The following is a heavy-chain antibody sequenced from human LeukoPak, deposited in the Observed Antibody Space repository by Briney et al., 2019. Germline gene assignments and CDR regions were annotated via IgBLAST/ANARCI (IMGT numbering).Heavy chain of an antibody. V-gene: IGHV3-23*01. Sequence: PGGSRRLSCAASGFNFANHAMSWGRQTPGKGLEWVSAISGGGDITYYADSVTGRFTISRDNSKDTLFLQMHSLRPGDTAVYYCVREDTPATANYWGQGTLVTISS. J-gene: IGHJ4*02. D-gene: IGHD2-21*02. CDR2: ISGGGDIT. CDR1: GFNFANHA. CDR3: VREDTPATANY.